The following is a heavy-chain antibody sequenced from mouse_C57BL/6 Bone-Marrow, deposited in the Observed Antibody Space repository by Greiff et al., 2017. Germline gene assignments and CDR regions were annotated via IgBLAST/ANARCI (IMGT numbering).Heavy chain of an antibody. CDR1: EYEFTSYD. V-gene: IGHV5-2*01. J-gene: IGHJ4*01. CDR2: INSDGGST. CDR3: ASLTTNYAMDY. D-gene: IGHD1-1*01. Sequence: DVQLVESGGGFVQPGASLKLSCESTEYEFTSYDMSWVRKTPEKGLELVAAINSDGGSTYYPDTMERRFIMSRDNTKKTLYLQMSSLRSEDTALYYCASLTTNYAMDYWGQGTSVSVSS.